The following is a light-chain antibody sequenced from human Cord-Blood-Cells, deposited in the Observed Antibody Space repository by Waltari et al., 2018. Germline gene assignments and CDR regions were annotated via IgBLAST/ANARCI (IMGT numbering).Light chain of an antibody. J-gene: IGKJ1*01. Sequence: DIQMTQSPSSLSASVGDRVTITCRESQSISSYLNWYQQKPGNAPKLLIYAASSLQSGVPSRFSGSGSGTDFTLTISSLQPEDVATYYCQQSYSTPRTFGQGTKVEIK. CDR1: QSISSY. V-gene: IGKV1-39*01. CDR2: AAS. CDR3: QQSYSTPRT.